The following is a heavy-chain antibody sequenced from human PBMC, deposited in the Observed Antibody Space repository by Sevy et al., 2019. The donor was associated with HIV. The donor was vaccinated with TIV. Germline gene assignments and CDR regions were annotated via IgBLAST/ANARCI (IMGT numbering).Heavy chain of an antibody. CDR1: GFTFSNYA. V-gene: IGHV3-33*07. CDR3: ARGGYYYDNAAYYALDS. J-gene: IGHJ4*02. Sequence: GGSLRLSCAATGFTFSNYAMYWVRQAPGKGLEWVAIIWSDGAYQYHGDSVKGRFPISRGNSKNTLYLQMNNVRVEDTAVYYCARGGYYYDNAAYYALDSWGQGTLVTVSS. CDR2: IWSDGAYQ. D-gene: IGHD3-22*01.